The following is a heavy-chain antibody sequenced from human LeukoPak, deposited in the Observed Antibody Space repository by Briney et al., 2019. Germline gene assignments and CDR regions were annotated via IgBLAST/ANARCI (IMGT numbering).Heavy chain of an antibody. CDR2: INHSGST. V-gene: IGHV4-34*01. J-gene: IGHJ5*02. CDR1: GGSLSGYY. Sequence: KSSETLSLTCAVYGGSLSGYYWSWIRQPRGKGLEWIGEINHSGSTNYNPSLKSRVTISVDTSKNQFSLKLSSVTAADTAVYYCARARRRFDPWGQGTLVTVSS. CDR3: ARARRRFDP.